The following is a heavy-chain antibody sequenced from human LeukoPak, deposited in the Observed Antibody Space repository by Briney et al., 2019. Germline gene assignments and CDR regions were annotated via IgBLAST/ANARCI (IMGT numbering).Heavy chain of an antibody. V-gene: IGHV3-21*01. Sequence: SGGSLRLSCAASGFTFITYSMNWVRQAPGKGLEWVSSISDSSGYIYYADSVKGRFTISRANAKSSLYLQMNSLRAEDTAVYYCARSRGSSGYLNYFDYWGQGTLVTVSS. CDR3: ARSRGSSGYLNYFDY. D-gene: IGHD3-22*01. J-gene: IGHJ4*02. CDR1: GFTFITYS. CDR2: ISDSSGYI.